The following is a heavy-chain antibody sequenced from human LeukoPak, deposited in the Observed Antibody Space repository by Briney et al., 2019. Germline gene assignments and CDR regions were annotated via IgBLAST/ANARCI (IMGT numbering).Heavy chain of an antibody. CDR2: IKQDETEK. V-gene: IGHV3-7*01. CDR1: GFTFSSYW. Sequence: GGSLRLSCAASGFTFSSYWMGWVRQPPGKGLERVANIKQDETEKYYVDSVKGRFTIARDNAKNSLYLQMNSLRAEDTAVFYCARMIMGAVDYWGQGTLVTVSS. J-gene: IGHJ4*02. CDR3: ARMIMGAVDY. D-gene: IGHD1-26*01.